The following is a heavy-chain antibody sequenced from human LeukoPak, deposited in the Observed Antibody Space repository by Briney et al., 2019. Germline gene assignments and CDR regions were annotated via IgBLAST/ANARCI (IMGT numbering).Heavy chain of an antibody. D-gene: IGHD1-26*01. CDR3: AKSGSYFCYYIDY. Sequence: PGGSLRLSCAASGFTFSNYAMSWVRQAPGKGLEWVSAITGSGGTAYYADSVKGRSTISRDNSKNTLYLQMNSLRAEDTAVYYCAKSGSYFCYYIDYWGQGTLVTVSS. J-gene: IGHJ4*02. CDR2: ITGSGGTA. CDR1: GFTFSNYA. V-gene: IGHV3-23*01.